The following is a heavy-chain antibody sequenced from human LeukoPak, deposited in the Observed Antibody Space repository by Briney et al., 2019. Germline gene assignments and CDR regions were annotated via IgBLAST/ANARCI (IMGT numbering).Heavy chain of an antibody. V-gene: IGHV1-2*02. D-gene: IGHD5-18*01. CDR3: ARDKQLWLEYYFDY. J-gene: IGHJ4*02. CDR1: GYTFTGYY. Sequence: ASVKVSCKASGYTFTGYYMHRVRQAPGQGLEWMGWINPNSGGTNYAQKFQGRVTMTRDTSISTAYMELSRLRSDNTAVYYCARDKQLWLEYYFDYWGQGTLVTVSS. CDR2: INPNSGGT.